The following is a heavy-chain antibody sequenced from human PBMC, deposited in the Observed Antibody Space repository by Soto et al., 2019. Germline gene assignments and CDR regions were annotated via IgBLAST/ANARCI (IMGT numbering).Heavy chain of an antibody. Sequence: KPSETLSLTCTVSGGSISSYYWSWIRQPPGKGLEWIGYIYYSGSTNYNPSLKSRVTISVDTSKNQFSLKLSSVTAADTAVYYCARETWRLGELSLNWFDPWGQGTLVTVSS. J-gene: IGHJ5*02. D-gene: IGHD3-16*02. CDR2: IYYSGST. CDR1: GGSISSYY. V-gene: IGHV4-59*01. CDR3: ARETWRLGELSLNWFDP.